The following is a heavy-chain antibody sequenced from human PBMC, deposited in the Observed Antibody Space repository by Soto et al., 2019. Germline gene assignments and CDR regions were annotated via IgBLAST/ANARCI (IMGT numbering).Heavy chain of an antibody. CDR1: GFTFSSCA. D-gene: IGHD3-16*01. CDR3: AKWHTYNYDSLAFSGFDC. V-gene: IGHV3-23*01. CDR2: VSGGDGSP. Sequence: QTGGSLRLSCVASGFTFSSCAITWVRQAPGKGLEWVSAVSGGDGSPSYADSVKGRFTISRDNSKNTLYLHMNSLRADDMAAYYCAKWHTYNYDSLAFSGFDCWGQGTQVTVSS. J-gene: IGHJ4*02.